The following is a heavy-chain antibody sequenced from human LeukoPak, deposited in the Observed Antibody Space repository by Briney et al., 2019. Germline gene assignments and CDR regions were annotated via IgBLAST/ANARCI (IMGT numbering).Heavy chain of an antibody. CDR2: IYYSGST. CDR3: ARGLPPLDYQYYMDV. J-gene: IGHJ6*03. V-gene: IGHV4-39*07. Sequence: PSETLSPTCTVSGGSIGSSSYYWGWIRQPPGKGLEWIGSIYYSGSTNHNPSLKSRVTISVDTSKNQFSLKLRSVTAADTAVYYCARGLPPLDYQYYMDVWGKGTTVTVSS. CDR1: GGSIGSSSYY.